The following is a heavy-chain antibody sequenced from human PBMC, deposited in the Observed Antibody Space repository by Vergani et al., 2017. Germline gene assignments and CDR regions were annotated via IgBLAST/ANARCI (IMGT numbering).Heavy chain of an antibody. J-gene: IGHJ6*03. CDR1: GFTFSSYA. Sequence: EVQLLESGGGLVQPGGSLRLSCAASGFTFSSYAMSWVRQAPGKGLEWVSAISGSGGNIYYADSVKGRFTISRDNSKNTLYLQMNSLRAEDTAVYYCAKTGARYDFWSRSYYYCCMDVWGKGTTVTVSS. CDR2: ISGSGGNI. CDR3: AKTGARYDFWSRSYYYCCMDV. D-gene: IGHD3-3*01. V-gene: IGHV3-23*01.